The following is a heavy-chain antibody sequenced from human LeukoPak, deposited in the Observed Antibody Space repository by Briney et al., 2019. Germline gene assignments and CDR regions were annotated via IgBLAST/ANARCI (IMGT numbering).Heavy chain of an antibody. Sequence: GRSLRLSCAASGFTFDDYAMHWVRQAPGKGLEWVSGISWNSGSIGYADSVKGRFTISRDNAKNSLYLQMNSLRAEDTALYYCAKASSGWYRMDYWGQGTLVTVSS. CDR3: AKASSGWYRMDY. V-gene: IGHV3-9*01. D-gene: IGHD6-19*01. CDR1: GFTFDDYA. CDR2: ISWNSGSI. J-gene: IGHJ4*02.